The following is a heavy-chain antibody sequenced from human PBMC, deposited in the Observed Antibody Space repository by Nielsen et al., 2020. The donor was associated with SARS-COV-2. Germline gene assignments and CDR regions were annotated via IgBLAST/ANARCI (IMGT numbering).Heavy chain of an antibody. CDR1: GVSITTGDFY. CDR3: ARAGFYCSDGNTLNPSRFDY. Sequence: SETLSLTCSVSGVSITTGDFYWSWIRQPPGRGLEWIGYINYSGKADYNPSLKSRLAISVDTSRNKFSLKLNSLTAADTAVDYCARAGFYCSDGNTLNPSRFDYWGQGSLVAVSS. J-gene: IGHJ4*02. CDR2: INYSGKA. D-gene: IGHD2-21*01. V-gene: IGHV4-30-4*08.